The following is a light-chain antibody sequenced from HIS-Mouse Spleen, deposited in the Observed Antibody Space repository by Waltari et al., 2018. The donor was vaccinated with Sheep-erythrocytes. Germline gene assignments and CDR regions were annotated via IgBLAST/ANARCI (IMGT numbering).Light chain of an antibody. Sequence: QSALTQPRPVSGSPGQSVTISCPGPRSAVGGSNYVSWYQQHPGKAPKLMIYDVSKRPSGVPDRFSGSKSGNTASLTISGLQAEDEADYYCCSYAGSYNHVFATGTKVTVL. CDR3: CSYAGSYNHV. CDR1: RSAVGGSNY. V-gene: IGLV2-11*01. CDR2: DVS. J-gene: IGLJ1*01.